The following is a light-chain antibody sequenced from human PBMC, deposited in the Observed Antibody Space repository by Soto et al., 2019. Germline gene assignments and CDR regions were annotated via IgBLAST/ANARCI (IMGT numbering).Light chain of an antibody. CDR2: DVS. CDR1: SSDVGGYNY. Sequence: QSVLTQPASVSGSPGQSITISCTGTSSDVGGYNYVSWYQQHPGKAPKLMIYDVSNRPSGVSNRFSGSESGNTASLTISGLQAEDEADYYCSSYTSSSTLEVVFGGGTQLTVL. V-gene: IGLV2-14*01. CDR3: SSYTSSSTLEVV. J-gene: IGLJ2*01.